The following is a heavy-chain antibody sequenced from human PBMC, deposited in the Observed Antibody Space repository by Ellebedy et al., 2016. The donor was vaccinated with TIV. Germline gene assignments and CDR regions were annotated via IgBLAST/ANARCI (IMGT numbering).Heavy chain of an antibody. CDR1: GFTFTQYW. V-gene: IGHV3-74*01. Sequence: PGGSLRLSCAASGFTFTQYWLHWVRQAPGKGPVWVSRINSDGSSTTYVDSVKGRFTISRDNSKNTLYLQMNSLRAEDTAVYYCAKDLAAGTTLRLDYWGQGTLVTVSS. J-gene: IGHJ4*02. CDR2: INSDGSST. CDR3: AKDLAAGTTLRLDY. D-gene: IGHD1-1*01.